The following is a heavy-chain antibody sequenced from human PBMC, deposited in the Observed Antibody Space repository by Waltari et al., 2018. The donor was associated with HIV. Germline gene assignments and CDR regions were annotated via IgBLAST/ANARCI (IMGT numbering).Heavy chain of an antibody. V-gene: IGHV4-31*03. Sequence: QVQLQESGPGLVKPSQTLSLTCTVSGGSISSGGYYCSWIRQHPGKGLAWIGYIYYSGSTYYNPSLKSRVTISVDTSKNQFSLKLSSVTAADTAVYYCARGGGIGGYCSSSSCYNNWFDPWGQGTLVTVSS. D-gene: IGHD2-2*02. J-gene: IGHJ5*02. CDR1: GGSISSGGYY. CDR3: ARGGGIGGYCSSSSCYNNWFDP. CDR2: IYYSGST.